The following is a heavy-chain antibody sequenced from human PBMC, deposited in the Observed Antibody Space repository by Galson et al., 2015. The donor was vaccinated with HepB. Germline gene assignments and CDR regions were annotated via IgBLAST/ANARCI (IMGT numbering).Heavy chain of an antibody. Sequence: SVKVSCKASGYTFTSYGISWVRQAPGQGLEWMGWISAYNGNTNYAQKLQGRVTMTTDTSTSTAYMELRSLRSDDTAVYYCARDRAVVVVVAATGSWFVPWGPGTLVTVSS. D-gene: IGHD2-15*01. J-gene: IGHJ5*02. CDR2: ISAYNGNT. CDR1: GYTFTSYG. V-gene: IGHV1-18*04. CDR3: ARDRAVVVVVAATGSWFVP.